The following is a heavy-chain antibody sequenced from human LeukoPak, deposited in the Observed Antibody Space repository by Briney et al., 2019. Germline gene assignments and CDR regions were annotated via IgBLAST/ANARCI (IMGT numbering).Heavy chain of an antibody. CDR3: ARQGYCSSTSCLQGWSDP. CDR1: GYSISSGYY. V-gene: IGHV4-38-2*01. D-gene: IGHD2-2*01. J-gene: IGHJ5*02. Sequence: PSETLSLTCAVSGYSISSGYYWGWIRQPPGKGLEWIGSIYHSGSTYYNPSLKSRVTISVDTSKNQFSLKLSSVTAADTAVYYCARQGYCSSTSCLQGWSDPWGQGTLVTASS. CDR2: IYHSGST.